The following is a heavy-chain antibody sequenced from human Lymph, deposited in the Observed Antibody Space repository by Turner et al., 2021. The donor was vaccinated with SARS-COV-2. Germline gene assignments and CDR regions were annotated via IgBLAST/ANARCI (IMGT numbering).Heavy chain of an antibody. V-gene: IGHV3-30*18. CDR1: GFTFRSYG. CDR3: AKVRSIFGVVIGGMDV. D-gene: IGHD3-3*01. Sequence: QVQLVVSGGGVVQPGRSLILSCAASGFTFRSYGMHWVRQDPGKGLEWVAVISYDGSNKYYADSVKGRFTISRDNTKKTLYLQMNSLRAEDTAVYYCAKVRSIFGVVIGGMDVWGQGTTVTVSS. CDR2: ISYDGSNK. J-gene: IGHJ6*02.